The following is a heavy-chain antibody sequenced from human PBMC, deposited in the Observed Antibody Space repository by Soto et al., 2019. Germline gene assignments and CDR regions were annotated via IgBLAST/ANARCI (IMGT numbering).Heavy chain of an antibody. V-gene: IGHV4-34*01. D-gene: IGHD6-6*01. Sequence: SETLSLTCAVYGGSFSGYYWSWTRQPPGKGLEWIGEINHSGSTNYNPSLKSRVTISVDTSKNQFSLKLSSVTAADTAVYYCARQLREYSSSRGNRFDPWGQGTLVTVSS. CDR3: ARQLREYSSSRGNRFDP. CDR2: INHSGST. J-gene: IGHJ5*02. CDR1: GGSFSGYY.